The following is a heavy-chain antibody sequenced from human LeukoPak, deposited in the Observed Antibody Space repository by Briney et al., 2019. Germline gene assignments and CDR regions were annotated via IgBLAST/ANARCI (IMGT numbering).Heavy chain of an antibody. V-gene: IGHV3-48*01. D-gene: IGHD3-10*01. J-gene: IGHJ3*02. CDR1: GFTFSSYS. Sequence: GGSLRLSCAASGFTFSSYSMMWVRQAPGKGLEWVSYISSSSTTIHYADSVKGRFTISRDNAKNSLYLQMNSLRAEDTAVYYCASFPPYMVRTDAFDIWGQGTTVTVSS. CDR3: ASFPPYMVRTDAFDI. CDR2: ISSSSTTI.